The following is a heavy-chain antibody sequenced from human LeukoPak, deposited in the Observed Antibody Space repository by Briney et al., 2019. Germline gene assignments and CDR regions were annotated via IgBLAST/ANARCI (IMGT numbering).Heavy chain of an antibody. Sequence: ASVKVSCKASGYTFTSYYMHWVRQAPGQGLEWMGIINPSGGSTSYAQKFQGRVTMTRDTSTSTVYMELSSLRSEDTAVYYCAREGTMVRGATVATVFDPWGQGTLVTVSS. V-gene: IGHV1-46*01. J-gene: IGHJ5*02. CDR3: AREGTMVRGATVATVFDP. CDR1: GYTFTSYY. D-gene: IGHD3-10*01. CDR2: INPSGGST.